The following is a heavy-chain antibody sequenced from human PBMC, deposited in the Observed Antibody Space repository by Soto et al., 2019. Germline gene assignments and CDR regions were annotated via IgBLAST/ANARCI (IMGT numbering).Heavy chain of an antibody. Sequence: QVQLQESGPGLVKPSGTLSLTCAVSGGSISSSNWWSWVRQPPGKGLEWIGEIYHSGSTNYNPSLKSREPISVENSKNRSALSLCCVPAGDTALYYGGKWFGGIYRYPTTFNHWGQGPLFTASP. CDR2: IYHSGST. CDR3: GKWFGGIYRYPTTFNH. V-gene: IGHV4-4*02. CDR1: GGSISSSNW. J-gene: IGHJ4*02. D-gene: IGHD3-10*01.